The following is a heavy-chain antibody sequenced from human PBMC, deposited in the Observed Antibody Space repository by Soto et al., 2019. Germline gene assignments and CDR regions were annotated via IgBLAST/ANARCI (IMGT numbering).Heavy chain of an antibody. D-gene: IGHD1-26*01. V-gene: IGHV3-33*01. J-gene: IGHJ4*02. CDR3: ARDSAELLGKFDY. CDR1: GFTFSRYG. CDR2: IWYDGSNK. Sequence: GSLRLSCAASGFTFSRYGMHWVRQAPGKGLEWVAVIWYDGSNKYYADSVKGRFTISRDNSKNTLYMQMNSLRAEDTAVYYCARDSAELLGKFDYWGQGTLVTVSS.